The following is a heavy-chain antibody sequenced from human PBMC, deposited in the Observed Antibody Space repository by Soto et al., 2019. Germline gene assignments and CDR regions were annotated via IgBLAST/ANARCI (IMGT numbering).Heavy chain of an antibody. CDR1: GFTFSSYA. V-gene: IGHV3-23*01. D-gene: IGHD2-21*02. CDR2: ISGSGGST. J-gene: IGHJ4*02. Sequence: GGSLRLSCAVSGFTFSSYAMSWVRQAPGKGLEWVSAISGSGGSTYYADSVKGRFTISRDNSKNTLYLQMNSLRAEDTAVYYCAIVVVTANESPFDYWGQGTLVAVSS. CDR3: AIVVVTANESPFDY.